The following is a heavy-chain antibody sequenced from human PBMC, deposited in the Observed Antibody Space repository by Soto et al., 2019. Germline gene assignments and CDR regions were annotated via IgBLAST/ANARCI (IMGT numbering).Heavy chain of an antibody. CDR3: ARDGYYDITPAGY. Sequence: GGSLRLSCAASGFTFSSYSMNWVRQAPGKGLEWVSSISSSSSYIYYADTVKGRFTISRDNAKNSLYLQMNSLRAEDTAVYYCARDGYYDITPAGYWGQGTLVTVSS. CDR2: ISSSSSYI. CDR1: GFTFSSYS. J-gene: IGHJ4*02. V-gene: IGHV3-21*01. D-gene: IGHD3-22*01.